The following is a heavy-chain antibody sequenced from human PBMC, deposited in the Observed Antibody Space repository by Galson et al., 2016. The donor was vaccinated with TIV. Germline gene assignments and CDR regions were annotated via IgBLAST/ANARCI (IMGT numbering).Heavy chain of an antibody. J-gene: IGHJ6*02. CDR2: IIPIFGMT. D-gene: IGHD5-18*01. CDR3: ARALDTSTNTAYSYYYGLDV. Sequence: SCKASGGTFSSYAISWVRQAPGQGLEWMGGIIPIFGMTNYAQKFQGRVTITADESTSTIYMELSNLRSADTADYFCARALDTSTNTAYSYYYGLDVWGQGTTVTVSS. CDR1: GGTFSSYA. V-gene: IGHV1-69*01.